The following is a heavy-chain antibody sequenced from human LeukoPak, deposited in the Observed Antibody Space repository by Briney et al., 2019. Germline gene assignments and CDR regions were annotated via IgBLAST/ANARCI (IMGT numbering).Heavy chain of an antibody. D-gene: IGHD3-9*01. CDR1: GYTFTSYG. V-gene: IGHV1-18*01. Sequence: GASVKVSCKASGYTFTSYGISWVRQAPGQGLEWMGWISAYNGNTNYAQKLQGRVTMTTDTSTSTAYMELRSLRSDDTAVYYCARAPAGVRYFDWLPYYYGMDVWGQGTTVTVSS. CDR2: ISAYNGNT. J-gene: IGHJ6*02. CDR3: ARAPAGVRYFDWLPYYYGMDV.